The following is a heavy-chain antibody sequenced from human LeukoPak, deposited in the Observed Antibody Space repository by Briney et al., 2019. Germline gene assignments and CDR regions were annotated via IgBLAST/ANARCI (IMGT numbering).Heavy chain of an antibody. V-gene: IGHV1-69*13. CDR1: GGTFSSYA. J-gene: IGHJ4*02. D-gene: IGHD6-19*01. CDR3: ARGGIAVAGINNFDY. Sequence: SVKVSCKASGGTFSSYAINWVRQAPGQGLEWMGGIIPIFGTANYAQNFQGRVTITADESTSTAYMELSSLRSEDTAVYYCARGGIAVAGINNFDYWGQGTLVTASS. CDR2: IIPIFGTA.